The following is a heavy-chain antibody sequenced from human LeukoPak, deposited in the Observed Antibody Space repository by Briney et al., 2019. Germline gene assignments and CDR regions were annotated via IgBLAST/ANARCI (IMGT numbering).Heavy chain of an antibody. J-gene: IGHJ2*01. V-gene: IGHV3-13*04. D-gene: IGHD6-19*01. CDR1: GYTFSTYD. Sequence: GGSLRLSCAASGYTFSTYDMHWVRQATGKGLEWVSASGSAGDTYYPSSVKGRFTISREIAKNSLYLQMNSLRAGDTAVYYCARGGWSHNNWYFDLWGRGTLVTVSS. CDR2: SGSAGDT. CDR3: ARGGWSHNNWYFDL.